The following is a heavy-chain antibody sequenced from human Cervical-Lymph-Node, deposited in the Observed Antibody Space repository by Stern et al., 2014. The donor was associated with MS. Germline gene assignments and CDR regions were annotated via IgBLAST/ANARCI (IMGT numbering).Heavy chain of an antibody. CDR1: GVSLSTRGVG. Sequence: QVTLRESGPTLVKPTQTLTLTCTFSGVSLSTRGVGVGWIRQPPGKALEXLALIYWDADTRYSPSLKSRLTITKDTSKSQVVLTLTNVDPADTATYYCVHPTKAASTSFDQWGQGTLVTVSS. CDR2: IYWDADT. D-gene: IGHD6-13*01. J-gene: IGHJ4*02. V-gene: IGHV2-5*02. CDR3: VHPTKAASTSFDQ.